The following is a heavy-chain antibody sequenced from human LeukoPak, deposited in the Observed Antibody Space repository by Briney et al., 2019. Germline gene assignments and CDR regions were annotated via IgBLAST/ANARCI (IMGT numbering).Heavy chain of an antibody. CDR3: ARRGNTYALEI. J-gene: IGHJ3*02. D-gene: IGHD2/OR15-2a*01. Sequence: SGGSLRLSCAASGFTFSSYEMNWVRQAPGKGLEWVSYISSSGSTIYYADSVKGRFTISRDNAKNSLYLQMNSLRAEDTAVYYCARRGNTYALEIWGQGTMVTVSS. CDR1: GFTFSSYE. CDR2: ISSSGSTI. V-gene: IGHV3-48*03.